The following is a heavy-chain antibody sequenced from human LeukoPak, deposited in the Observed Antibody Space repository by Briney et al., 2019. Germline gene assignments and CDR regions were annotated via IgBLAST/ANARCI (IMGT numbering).Heavy chain of an antibody. Sequence: PGGSLRLSCAASGFTFNSYAMSWVRQAPGKGLEWVSSISTSSSYIYYADSVKGRFTISRDNAKNSLYLQMNSLRAEDTAVYYCAKHVVGVGFDYWGRGTLVTVSS. CDR1: GFTFNSYA. J-gene: IGHJ4*02. CDR2: ISTSSSYI. V-gene: IGHV3-21*01. CDR3: AKHVVGVGFDY. D-gene: IGHD3-22*01.